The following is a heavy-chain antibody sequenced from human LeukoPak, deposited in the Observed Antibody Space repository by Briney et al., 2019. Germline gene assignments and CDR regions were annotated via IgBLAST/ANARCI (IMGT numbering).Heavy chain of an antibody. Sequence: GGSLRLSCAASGFTFSSYAMSWVRQAPGKGLEWVSSISGSGGSTYYADSVKGRFTISRDNSKNTLYLQMNSLRAEDTAVYYCAKDRWGGIAAACMDVRGKGTTVTVSS. CDR1: GFTFSSYA. CDR2: ISGSGGST. V-gene: IGHV3-23*01. D-gene: IGHD6-13*01. J-gene: IGHJ6*04. CDR3: AKDRWGGIAAACMDV.